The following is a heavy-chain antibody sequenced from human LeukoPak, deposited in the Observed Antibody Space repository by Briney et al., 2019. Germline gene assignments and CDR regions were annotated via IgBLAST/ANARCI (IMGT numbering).Heavy chain of an antibody. V-gene: IGHV4-4*07. CDR2: VYTSGST. Sequence: SETLSLTCTVSGGSISSYYWSWIRQPAGKGLEWIGRVYTSGSTNYNPSLKSRVTISIDTSKNQFSLKLNSVTAADTAVYFCARDSYNGWLLYYDALDIWGQGTMVTVSS. J-gene: IGHJ3*02. CDR3: ARDSYNGWLLYYDALDI. D-gene: IGHD3-3*01. CDR1: GGSISSYY.